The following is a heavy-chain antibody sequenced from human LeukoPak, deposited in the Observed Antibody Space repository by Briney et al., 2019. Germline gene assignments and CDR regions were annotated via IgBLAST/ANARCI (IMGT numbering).Heavy chain of an antibody. D-gene: IGHD5-18*01. V-gene: IGHV1-46*01. CDR2: INPSGGST. CDR3: ARGELIVDTALDY. J-gene: IGHJ4*02. CDR1: GYTFTSYY. Sequence: GASVKVSCKASGYTFTSYYMHWVRQAPGQGLEWMGIINPSGGSTTYAQKFQGRVTMTRDMSTSTVYMELSSLRSEDTVVYYCARGELIVDTALDYWGQGTLVTVSS.